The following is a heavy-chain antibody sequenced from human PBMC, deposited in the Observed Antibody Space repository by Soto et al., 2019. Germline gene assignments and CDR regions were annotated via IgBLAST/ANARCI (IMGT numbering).Heavy chain of an antibody. CDR3: AREGGYSYVYQLQGPYYYYYGMDV. CDR2: ISSSSSYI. D-gene: IGHD5-18*01. J-gene: IGHJ6*02. CDR1: GFTFSSYS. Sequence: PGGSLRLSCAASGFTFSSYSMNWVRQAPGKGLEWVSSISSSSSYIYYADSVKGRFTISRDNAKNSLYLQMNSLRAEDTAVYYCAREGGYSYVYQLQGPYYYYYGMDVWGQGTTVTVSS. V-gene: IGHV3-21*01.